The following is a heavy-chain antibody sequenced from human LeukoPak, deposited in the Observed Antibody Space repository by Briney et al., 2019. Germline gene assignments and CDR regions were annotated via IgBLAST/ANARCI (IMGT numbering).Heavy chain of an antibody. Sequence: GGSLRLSCAASGFTFSNYGKTGIRQAPGKGLEWVANIKQDGIEKYYVDSVEGRFTVSRDNTKNSLFLQMHSLRAEDTAVYYCARGSSGYSCDHFQLWGQGSLVTVSS. CDR2: IKQDGIEK. V-gene: IGHV3-7*01. CDR1: GFTFSNYG. D-gene: IGHD3-22*01. CDR3: ARGSSGYSCDHFQL. J-gene: IGHJ1*01.